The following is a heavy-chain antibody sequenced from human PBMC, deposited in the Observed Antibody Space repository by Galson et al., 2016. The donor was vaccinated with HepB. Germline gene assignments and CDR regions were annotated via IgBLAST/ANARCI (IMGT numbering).Heavy chain of an antibody. V-gene: IGHV4-39*01. CDR3: ARHWDDNVRGLSGGGDWFDP. J-gene: IGHJ5*02. D-gene: IGHD3-16*01. CDR2: IYYRETT. CDR1: GGSITNTSLY. Sequence: SETLSLTCTVSGGSITNTSLYWGWIRQPPGKGLEWIGTIYYRETTYFNPSLKSRVSISVDTSKNQFSLRLSSVTAADTAVYYCARHWDDNVRGLSGGGDWFDPWGQGTLVTVSS.